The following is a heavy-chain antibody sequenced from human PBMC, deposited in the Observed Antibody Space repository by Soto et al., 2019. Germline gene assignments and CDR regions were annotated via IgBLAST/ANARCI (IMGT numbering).Heavy chain of an antibody. CDR2: ISYDGSNE. Sequence: GGSLRLSCAASGFTFSSYFMHWVRQAPGKGLEWVAVISYDGSNEYYADSLRGRFTISRDNSKNTLYLQMNSLRAEDTAVYYCSKSYYDSSGYYYPFDYWGQGTLVTVSS. D-gene: IGHD3-22*01. CDR3: SKSYYDSSGYYYPFDY. J-gene: IGHJ4*02. CDR1: GFTFSSYF. V-gene: IGHV3-30-3*02.